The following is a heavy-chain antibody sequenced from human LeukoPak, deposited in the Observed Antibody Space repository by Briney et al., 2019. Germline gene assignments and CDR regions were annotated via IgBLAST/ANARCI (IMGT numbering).Heavy chain of an antibody. V-gene: IGHV3-64D*09. Sequence: GGPLRLSCSASGFTFSSYAMHWLRQAPGKGLEYVSAISSNGGSTYYADSVKGRFTISRDNSKNTLYLQMSSLRAEDTSVYYCVKLPDYGETLDYWGQGTLVTVSS. CDR2: ISSNGGST. CDR3: VKLPDYGETLDY. J-gene: IGHJ4*02. D-gene: IGHD4-17*01. CDR1: GFTFSSYA.